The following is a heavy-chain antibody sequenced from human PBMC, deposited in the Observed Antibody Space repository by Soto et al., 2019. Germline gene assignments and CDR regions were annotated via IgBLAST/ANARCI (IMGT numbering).Heavy chain of an antibody. D-gene: IGHD2-15*01. CDR1: GFSLSTSGMR. V-gene: IGHV2-70*04. Sequence: SGPTLVNPTQTLTLTCTFSGFSLSTSGMRVGWIRQPPGKALEWLARIDWDDDKFYNTSLKTRLTISKDSSKNQVVLTMTNMDPVDTATYYCARMFHCSGGTCPFDYWGQGALVTVSS. J-gene: IGHJ4*02. CDR3: ARMFHCSGGTCPFDY. CDR2: IDWDDDK.